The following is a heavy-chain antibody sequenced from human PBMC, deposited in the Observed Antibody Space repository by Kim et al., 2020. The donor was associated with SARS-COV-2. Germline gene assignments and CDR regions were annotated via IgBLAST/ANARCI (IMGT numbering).Heavy chain of an antibody. CDR2: IYHSGTT. V-gene: IGHV4-4*02. J-gene: IGHJ4*02. Sequence: SETLSLTCAVSGASISSGNWWSWVRQPPGKGLEWIGEIYHSGTTNYNPSLKSRVTMSVEASKNQFSLNLSSVTAADTAVYYCAREKGDYIEAYFDYWGQGTLVTVS. CDR1: GASISSGNW. CDR3: AREKGDYIEAYFDY. D-gene: IGHD4-17*01.